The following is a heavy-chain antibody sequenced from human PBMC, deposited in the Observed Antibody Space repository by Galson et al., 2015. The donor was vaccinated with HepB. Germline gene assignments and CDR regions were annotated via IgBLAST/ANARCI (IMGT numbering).Heavy chain of an antibody. Sequence: SLRLSCAASGFTFSGSAMHWVRQASGKGLEWVGRIRSKANSYATAYAASVKGRFTISRDDSKNTAYLQMNSLKTEDTAVYYCTRSEYQLLSSAMLDYWGQGTLVTVSS. CDR1: GFTFSGSA. V-gene: IGHV3-73*01. D-gene: IGHD2-2*01. J-gene: IGHJ4*02. CDR2: IRSKANSYAT. CDR3: TRSEYQLLSSAMLDY.